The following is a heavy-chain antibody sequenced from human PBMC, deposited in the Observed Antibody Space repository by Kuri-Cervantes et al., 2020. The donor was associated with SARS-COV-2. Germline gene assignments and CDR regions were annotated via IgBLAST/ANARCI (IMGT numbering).Heavy chain of an antibody. CDR2: IYPGDSDT. CDR3: ARAVSGVSNPYYFDY. J-gene: IGHJ4*02. D-gene: IGHD3-10*01. V-gene: IGHV5-51*01. CDR1: GYSFSDYW. Sequence: GESLKISCKGSGYSFSDYWTGWVRQMPGKGLEWMGIIYPGDSDTRYRPSFQGRVTISADTSIGTAYLRWSSLRASGTAIYYCARAVSGVSNPYYFDYWGPGTLVTVSS.